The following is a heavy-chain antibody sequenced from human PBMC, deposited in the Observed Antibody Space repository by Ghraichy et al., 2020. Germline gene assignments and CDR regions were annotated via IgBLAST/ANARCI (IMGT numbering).Heavy chain of an antibody. Sequence: GESLNISCEASGFTFSNYAMNWVRQAPGKGLEWVSVMSGSGSGGRTYYADSVKGRFIVSRDNSKNMIFLQMNSLRAEDTAIYYCAREDPFVYGSGSQTWFDPWGQGTLVTVSS. CDR2: MSGSGSGGRT. V-gene: IGHV3-23*01. CDR3: AREDPFVYGSGSQTWFDP. D-gene: IGHD3-10*01. J-gene: IGHJ5*02. CDR1: GFTFSNYA.